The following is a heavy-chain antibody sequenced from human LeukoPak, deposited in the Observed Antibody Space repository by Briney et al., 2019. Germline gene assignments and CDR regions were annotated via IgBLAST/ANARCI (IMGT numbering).Heavy chain of an antibody. D-gene: IGHD5-18*01. J-gene: IGHJ4*02. Sequence: GGSLRLSCAASGFTFSSYGMHWVRQAPGKGLEWVAVIWYDGSNKYYADSVKGRFTISRDNSKNTLYLQMNSLRAEDTAVYYCAKETNGYSYGYGYWGQGTLVTVSS. CDR1: GFTFSSYG. CDR2: IWYDGSNK. CDR3: AKETNGYSYGYGY. V-gene: IGHV3-33*06.